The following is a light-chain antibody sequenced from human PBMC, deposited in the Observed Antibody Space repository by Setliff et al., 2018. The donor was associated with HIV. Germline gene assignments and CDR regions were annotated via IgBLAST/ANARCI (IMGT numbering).Light chain of an antibody. CDR3: SSYTSSTPLYV. CDR2: DVS. Sequence: QSALAQPPSVSGSTGQSVTISCTGTSSDVGTYNFVSWYQQHPGKAPKLMIYDVSNRPSGVSNRFSGSKSGNTASLTISGLQAEDEADYYCSSYTSSTPLYVFGTGTKVTVL. V-gene: IGLV2-14*03. J-gene: IGLJ1*01. CDR1: SSDVGTYNF.